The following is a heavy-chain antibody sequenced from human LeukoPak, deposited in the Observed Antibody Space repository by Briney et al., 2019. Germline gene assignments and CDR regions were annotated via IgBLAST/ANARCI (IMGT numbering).Heavy chain of an antibody. V-gene: IGHV1-24*01. J-gene: IGHJ6*02. D-gene: IGHD5-24*01. CDR1: GYTLTELS. CDR3: ATESQDGIDYYYYGMDV. Sequence: ASVKVSCKVSGYTLTELSMHWVRQAPGKGLEWMGGSDPEDGETIYAQKFQGRVTMTEDTSTDTAYMELSSLRSEDTAVYYCATESQDGIDYYYYGMDVWGQGTTVTVSS. CDR2: SDPEDGET.